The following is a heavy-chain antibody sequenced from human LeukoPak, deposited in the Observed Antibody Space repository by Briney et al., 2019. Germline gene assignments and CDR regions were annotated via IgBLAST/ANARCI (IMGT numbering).Heavy chain of an antibody. CDR2: ISGSGGST. D-gene: IGHD3-16*02. J-gene: IGHJ4*02. CDR3: AKDRQYYDYVWGSYRFPLLDY. CDR1: GFTFSSYA. Sequence: GRSLRLSCAASGFTFSSYAMSWVRQAPGKGLEWVSAISGSGGSTYYADSVKGRFTISRDNSKNTLYLQMNTLRAEDTAVYYCAKDRQYYDYVWGSYRFPLLDYWGQGTLAAVSS. V-gene: IGHV3-23*01.